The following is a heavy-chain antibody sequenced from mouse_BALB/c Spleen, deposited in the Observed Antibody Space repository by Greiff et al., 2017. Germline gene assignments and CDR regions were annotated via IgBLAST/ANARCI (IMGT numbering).Heavy chain of an antibody. CDR2: ISTYYGDA. CDR3: ARPWAY. J-gene: IGHJ3*01. Sequence: VKLMESGAELVRPGVSVKISCKGSGYTFTDYAMHWVKQSHAKSLEWIGVISTYYGDASYNQKFKGKATMTVDKSSSTAYMELARLTSEDSAIYYCARPWAYWGQGTLVTVSA. V-gene: IGHV1S137*01. CDR1: GYTFTDYA.